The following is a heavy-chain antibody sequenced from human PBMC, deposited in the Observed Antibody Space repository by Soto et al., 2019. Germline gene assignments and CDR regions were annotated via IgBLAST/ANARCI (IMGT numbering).Heavy chain of an antibody. V-gene: IGHV3-74*01. CDR1: GFTLSHYW. D-gene: IGHD3-16*01. J-gene: IGHJ4*02. CDR2: LNYDGSET. CDR3: VRSSFGRFDY. Sequence: EVQLLESGGGLVQPGGTLTLSCAASGFTLSHYWMHWVRQVPGRGLVWVARLNYDGSETHYADSVRGRFAISRDNAKNTVYLQMSNLRAEDTAIYYCVRSSFGRFDYWGRGTLVTVSS.